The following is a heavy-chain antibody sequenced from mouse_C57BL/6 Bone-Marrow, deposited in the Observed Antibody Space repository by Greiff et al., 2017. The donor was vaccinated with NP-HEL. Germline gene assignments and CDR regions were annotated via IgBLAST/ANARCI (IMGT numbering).Heavy chain of an antibody. CDR2: IDPSDSYT. J-gene: IGHJ1*03. CDR3: ARKGVYFDV. Sequence: QVQLQQPGAELVRPGTSVKLSCKASGYTFTSYWMHWVKQRPGQGLEWIGVIDPSDSYTNYNQKFKGKATLTVDTSSSTAYMQLSSLTSEDSAVYYCARKGVYFDVWGTGTTVTVSS. CDR1: GYTFTSYW. V-gene: IGHV1-59*01. D-gene: IGHD3-3*01.